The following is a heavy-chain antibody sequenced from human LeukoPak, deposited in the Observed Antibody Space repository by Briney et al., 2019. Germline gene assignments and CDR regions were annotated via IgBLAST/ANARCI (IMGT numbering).Heavy chain of an antibody. CDR3: AAGGGWDPSFGVVTHIDA. J-gene: IGHJ6*03. V-gene: IGHV3-74*01. D-gene: IGHD3-3*01. Sequence: GSLRLSCVTSGFAFSGYWMHWVRQGPEKGLELVSRIDNDGHGIIYADSVKGRFTTSRDNVKNTLYLQMNSLRVEDTAVYYCAAGGGWDPSFGVVTHIDAWGKGTTVVVS. CDR2: IDNDGHGI. CDR1: GFAFSGYW.